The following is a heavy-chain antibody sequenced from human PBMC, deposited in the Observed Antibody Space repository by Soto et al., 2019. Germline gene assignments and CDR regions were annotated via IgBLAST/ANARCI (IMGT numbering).Heavy chain of an antibody. CDR2: IKQDGSEK. Sequence: GGSLRLSCAASGLTFSSYWMSWVRPAPGKGLGWVANIKQDGSEKYYVDSVKGRFTISRDNAKNSLYLQMNSLRAEDTAVYYSGGVGYTGTVFDYWGQGTLVTVSS. CDR3: GGVGYTGTVFDY. D-gene: IGHD4-17*01. CDR1: GLTFSSYW. J-gene: IGHJ4*02. V-gene: IGHV3-7*01.